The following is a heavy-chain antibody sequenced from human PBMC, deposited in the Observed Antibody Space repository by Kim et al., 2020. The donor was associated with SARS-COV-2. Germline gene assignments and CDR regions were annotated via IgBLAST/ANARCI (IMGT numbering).Heavy chain of an antibody. CDR2: ISSSSSYI. V-gene: IGHV3-21*01. CDR3: AREQSYYYGMDV. Sequence: GGSLRLSCAASGFTFSSYSMNWVRQAPGKGLEWVSSISSSSSYIYYADSVQGRFTISRDNAKNSLYLQMNSLRAEDTAVYYCAREQSYYYGMDVWGQGTTVTVSS. J-gene: IGHJ6*02. CDR1: GFTFSSYS.